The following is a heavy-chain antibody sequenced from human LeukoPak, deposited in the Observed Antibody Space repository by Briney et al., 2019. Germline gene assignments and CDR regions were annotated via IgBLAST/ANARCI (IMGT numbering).Heavy chain of an antibody. D-gene: IGHD6-19*01. V-gene: IGHV4-39*02. J-gene: IGHJ4*02. CDR3: ARDGAAVAGIFDY. Sequence: SETLSLTCTVSGGSISSSSYYWGWIRQPPGKGLEWIGSIYYSGSTYYNPSPKSRVTISVDTSKNQFSLKLSSVTAADTAVYYCARDGAAVAGIFDYWGQGTLVTVSS. CDR1: GGSISSSSYY. CDR2: IYYSGST.